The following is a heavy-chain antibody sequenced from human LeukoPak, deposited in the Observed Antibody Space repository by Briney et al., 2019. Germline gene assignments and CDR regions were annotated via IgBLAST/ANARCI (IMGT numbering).Heavy chain of an antibody. V-gene: IGHV4-59*08. CDR2: IYYTGST. Sequence: WETLSPTSASSGGSISCDNRWLIRATPGEGQEWIGYIYYTGSTDYNPSLKSRVTISLDTSKNQFSLKLNSVTAADTALYYCAGDYGGYEAAFPIWGQGTMVTVSS. J-gene: IGHJ3*02. D-gene: IGHD4-17*01. CDR3: AGDYGGYEAAFPI. CDR1: GGSISCDN.